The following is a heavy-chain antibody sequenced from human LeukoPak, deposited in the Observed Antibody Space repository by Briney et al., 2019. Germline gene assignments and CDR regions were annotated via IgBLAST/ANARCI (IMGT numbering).Heavy chain of an antibody. V-gene: IGHV3-23*01. Sequence: GSLRLSCAASGFTLSTYTMGWVRQAPGKGLEWVSDISRRGGTTSYTESVMGRFTISRDDFTNTLYLQMKSLRAEDTATYYCARAGDASWYDYWGQGTLVTVSS. J-gene: IGHJ4*02. CDR3: ARAGDASWYDY. D-gene: IGHD6-13*01. CDR1: GFTLSTYT. CDR2: ISRRGGTT.